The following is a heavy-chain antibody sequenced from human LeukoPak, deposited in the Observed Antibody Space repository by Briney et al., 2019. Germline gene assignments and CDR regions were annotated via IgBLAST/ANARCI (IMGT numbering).Heavy chain of an antibody. CDR3: ARGVGGGYDYGFAFDI. D-gene: IGHD5-12*01. Sequence: SGGSLRLSCAASGFTVSSNYMSWVRQAPGKGLEWVSVIYSGGSTYYADSVKGRFTISRDNSKNTLYLQMNSLRAEDTAVYYCARGVGGGYDYGFAFDIWGQGTMVTVSS. V-gene: IGHV3-53*01. CDR2: IYSGGST. CDR1: GFTVSSNY. J-gene: IGHJ3*02.